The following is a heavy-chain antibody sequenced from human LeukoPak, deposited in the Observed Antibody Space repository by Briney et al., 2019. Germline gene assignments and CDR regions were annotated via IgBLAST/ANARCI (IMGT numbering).Heavy chain of an antibody. Sequence: SETLSLTCTVSGGSLNTDIYYWGWIRQPPGKGLEWIGAFYYGGNTYYNPSLKSRVAISVDTSKNQFSLRLSSVTAADTAVYYCASLWEVGYSTSPGAFDIWGQGTMVTVSS. D-gene: IGHD6-6*01. CDR1: GGSLNTDIYY. V-gene: IGHV4-39*07. CDR3: ASLWEVGYSTSPGAFDI. J-gene: IGHJ3*02. CDR2: FYYGGNT.